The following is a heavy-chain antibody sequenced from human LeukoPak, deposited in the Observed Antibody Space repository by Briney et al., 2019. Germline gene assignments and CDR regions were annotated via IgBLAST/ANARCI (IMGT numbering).Heavy chain of an antibody. CDR2: VSSDGSGT. J-gene: IGHJ5*02. CDR3: ARDGSSWSNWLDP. CDR1: GFTFSSYL. D-gene: IGHD6-13*01. Sequence: GRSMRPSCAAAGFTFSSYLMHWVRQAAGNGLVWDSRVSSDGSGTTYADSVKGRFTISRDNAKNTLYLQMNTLRAEDTAVYYCARDGSSWSNWLDPWGQGTLVTVSS. V-gene: IGHV3-74*01.